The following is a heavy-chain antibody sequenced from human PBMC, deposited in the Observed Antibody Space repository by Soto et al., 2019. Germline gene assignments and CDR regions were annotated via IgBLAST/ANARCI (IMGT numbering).Heavy chain of an antibody. J-gene: IGHJ4*02. Sequence: SETRSLTCSLSGGSISTYYCNWIRQPAGKGLEWIGRIDTSGSTNYNPSLKSRVTMSVDTSKNQFSLKLSSVTAADTAVYYCARGGHDLWSGPFDYWGQGTPVTVFS. CDR3: ARGGHDLWSGPFDY. CDR1: GGSISTYY. CDR2: IDTSGST. V-gene: IGHV4-4*07. D-gene: IGHD3-3*01.